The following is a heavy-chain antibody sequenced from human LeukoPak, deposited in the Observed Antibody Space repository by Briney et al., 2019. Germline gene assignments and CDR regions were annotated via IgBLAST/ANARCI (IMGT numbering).Heavy chain of an antibody. CDR1: GDSTSNYY. D-gene: IGHD2-21*02. CDR2: IFTSGST. J-gene: IGHJ4*02. CDR3: ARGGEVTAIGY. V-gene: IGHV4-4*09. Sequence: SETLSLTCTVAGDSTSNYYCSWIRQPPGQGLEWIGFIFTSGSTNYNPSLKSRVTISIDTSKNQLSLKLSSVTAAVTAVCYCARGGEVTAIGYWGQGTLVTVSS.